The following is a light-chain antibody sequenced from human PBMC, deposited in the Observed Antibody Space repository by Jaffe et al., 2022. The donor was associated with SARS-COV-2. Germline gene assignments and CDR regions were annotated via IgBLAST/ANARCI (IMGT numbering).Light chain of an antibody. J-gene: IGKJ2*01. CDR2: HAS. Sequence: DIQMTQSPSSLSASVGDRVTITCQASQDISNFLNWYQQKPGKAPKLLIYHASTLETGVPSRFSGSGYATHFTFTISSLQPEDFATYYCQQHNNLPPYTFGQGTKLEIK. V-gene: IGKV1-33*01. CDR1: QDISNF. CDR3: QQHNNLPPYT.